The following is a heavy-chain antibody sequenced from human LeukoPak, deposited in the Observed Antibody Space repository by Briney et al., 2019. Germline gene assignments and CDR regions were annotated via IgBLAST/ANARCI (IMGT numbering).Heavy chain of an antibody. CDR1: GGSISSSSYY. V-gene: IGHV4-39*07. Sequence: SETLSLTCTVSGGSISSSSYYWGWIRQPPGKGLEWIGSIYYSGSTYYNPSLKSRVTISVDTSKNQFSLKLSSVTAADTAVYYCARASTGFDYWGQGTLVTVSS. CDR3: ARASTGFDY. J-gene: IGHJ4*02. D-gene: IGHD4-11*01. CDR2: IYYSGST.